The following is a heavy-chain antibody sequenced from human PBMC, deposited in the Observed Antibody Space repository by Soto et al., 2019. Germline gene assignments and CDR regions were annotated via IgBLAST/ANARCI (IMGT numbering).Heavy chain of an antibody. D-gene: IGHD3-16*01. CDR2: IIPILGIA. CDR3: ARVRVSCDYELQYYFAL. J-gene: IGHJ2*01. Sequence: SVKVSCKASGGTFSSYTISWVRQAPGQGLEWMGRIIPILGIANYAQKFQGRVTITADKSTSTAYMELSSLRSEDTAVYYCARVRVSCDYELQYYFALSGRGTFVTVSS. V-gene: IGHV1-69*02. CDR1: GGTFSSYT.